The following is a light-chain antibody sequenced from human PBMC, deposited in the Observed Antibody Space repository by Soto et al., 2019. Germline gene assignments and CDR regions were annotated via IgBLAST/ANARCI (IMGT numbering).Light chain of an antibody. J-gene: IGLJ3*02. Sequence: QAVVTQPASVSGSPGQSITISCTGTSSDIGGYNYVSWYQQHPGKAPKLMISGVSDRPSGVSYRFSGSKSGNTASLTISGLQAEDEADYYCSSYTSSTTWVFGGGTKLTVL. CDR1: SSDIGGYNY. CDR2: GVS. V-gene: IGLV2-14*01. CDR3: SSYTSSTTWV.